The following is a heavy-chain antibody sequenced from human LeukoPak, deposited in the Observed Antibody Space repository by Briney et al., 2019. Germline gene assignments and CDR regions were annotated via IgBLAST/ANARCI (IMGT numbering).Heavy chain of an antibody. J-gene: IGHJ3*02. V-gene: IGHV1-24*01. Sequence: GASVKVSCKVSGYTLTELSMHWVRQAPGKGLEWMGGFDPEDGETIYAQKFQGRVTMTEDTSTDTAYMELSSLRSEDTAVYYCATASPTVADDAFGIRGQGTMVTVSS. D-gene: IGHD6-19*01. CDR3: ATASPTVADDAFGI. CDR2: FDPEDGET. CDR1: GYTLTELS.